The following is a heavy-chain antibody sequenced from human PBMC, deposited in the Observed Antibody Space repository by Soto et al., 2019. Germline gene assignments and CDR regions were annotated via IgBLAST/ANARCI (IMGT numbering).Heavy chain of an antibody. CDR1: GSRFGIFV. CDR3: AQDRGWGVVSPSHDY. D-gene: IGHD2-21*01. CDR2: IRGTGGET. V-gene: IGHV3-23*01. Sequence: EVQLLESGGGMVQPGGSLEVSVEPFGSRFGIFVMSWVGRAPGKGLGWVSAIRGTGGETFYADSVKGRFTISRDNSKNTLYLQMNSLRDEDTALYFCAQDRGWGVVSPSHDYWGQGTLVTVSS. J-gene: IGHJ4*02.